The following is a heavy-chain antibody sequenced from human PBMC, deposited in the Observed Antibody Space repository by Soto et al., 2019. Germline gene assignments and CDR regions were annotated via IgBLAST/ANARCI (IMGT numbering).Heavy chain of an antibody. CDR1: GYTFNNYG. V-gene: IGHV1-18*01. J-gene: IGHJ4*02. Sequence: QDQLVQSGAEVKKPGASVKVSCKASGYTFNNYGITWVRQAPGQGLEWMGWVSRYNGHTNYAQQLQGRVTMTTDTSTSTAYMELRSLRSDDTAVYYCARHRNFFDYWGQGTLVTVSS. CDR2: VSRYNGHT. CDR3: ARHRNFFDY.